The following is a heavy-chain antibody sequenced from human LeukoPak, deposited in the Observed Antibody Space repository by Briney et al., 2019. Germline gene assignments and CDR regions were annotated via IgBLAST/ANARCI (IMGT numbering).Heavy chain of an antibody. CDR1: RGSISSGGYH. D-gene: IGHD2-2*01. J-gene: IGHJ5*02. V-gene: IGHV4-31*03. Sequence: SQTLSLTCTASRGSISSGGYHWSWIRQHPGKGLEWIGYIYHRGSTYYNPSLKSRISISVDTSKNQFSLKLNSVTAADTAVYYCARVWRRCSGTSCSFNWFDPWGQGTLVTVSS. CDR3: ARVWRRCSGTSCSFNWFDP. CDR2: IYHRGST.